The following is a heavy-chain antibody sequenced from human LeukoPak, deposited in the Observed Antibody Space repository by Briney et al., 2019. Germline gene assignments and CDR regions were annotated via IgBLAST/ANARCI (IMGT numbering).Heavy chain of an antibody. D-gene: IGHD6-13*01. J-gene: IGHJ4*02. V-gene: IGHV3-74*01. CDR3: ARCRLGGDSSSRYAY. CDR2: IGPDGTGA. Sequence: HPGGSLRLSCVASGFTFNSYWMVWVRQAPGKGLIWVSRIGPDGTGADYADSVKGRFTITRDNAKNTLYLQMNSLRDEDTAVYYCARCRLGGDSSSRYAYWGQGALVTVSS. CDR1: GFTFNSYW.